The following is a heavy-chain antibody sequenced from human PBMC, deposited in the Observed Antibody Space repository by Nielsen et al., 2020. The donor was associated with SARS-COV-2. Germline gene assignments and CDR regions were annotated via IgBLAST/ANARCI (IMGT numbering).Heavy chain of an antibody. CDR1: GFTFDDYA. J-gene: IGHJ4*02. D-gene: IGHD1-26*01. V-gene: IGHV3-9*01. Sequence: LSLTCAASGFTFDDYAMHWVRQAPGKGLEWVSGISWNSGSIGYADSVKGRFTISRDNAKNSLYLQMNSLRAEDTALYYCAKLVGATAYWGQGTLVTVSS. CDR3: AKLVGATAY. CDR2: ISWNSGSI.